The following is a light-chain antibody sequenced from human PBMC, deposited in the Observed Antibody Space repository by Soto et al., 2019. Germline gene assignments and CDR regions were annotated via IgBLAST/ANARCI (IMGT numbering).Light chain of an antibody. V-gene: IGKV3-20*01. Sequence: DIVLTLSPITLPLSPGDRATLSCRASQSVSSTYLAWYQQKPGQAPRLLIYDASSRATGIPDRLSGSGSGTDYTPPISRLEPEDFAVYDCQQYGSSRAWTFGQGTKVDIK. CDR1: QSVSSTY. J-gene: IGKJ1*01. CDR2: DAS. CDR3: QQYGSSRAWT.